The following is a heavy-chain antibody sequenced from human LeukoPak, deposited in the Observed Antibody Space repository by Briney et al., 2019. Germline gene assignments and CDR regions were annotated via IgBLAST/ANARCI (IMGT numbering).Heavy chain of an antibody. Sequence: VKPSETLSLTCTVSGGSISSSSYYWGWIRQPPGKGLEWIGSIYYSGSTYYNPSLKSRVTISVDTSKNQFSLKLSSVTAADTAVYYCARHVAGVRWLLDYFDYWGQGTLVTVSS. D-gene: IGHD2-15*01. J-gene: IGHJ4*02. CDR2: IYYSGST. CDR3: ARHVAGVRWLLDYFDY. V-gene: IGHV4-39*01. CDR1: GGSISSSSYY.